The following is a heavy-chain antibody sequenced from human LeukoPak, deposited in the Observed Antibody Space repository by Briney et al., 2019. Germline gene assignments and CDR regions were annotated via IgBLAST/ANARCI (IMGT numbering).Heavy chain of an antibody. V-gene: IGHV4-61*01. CDR3: ARSEGDAFDI. Sequence: PSETLSLTCTVSGGSVSSGSYYWSWIRQPPGKGLEWIGYIYYSGSTNYNPSLKSRVTISVDTSKNQLSLKLSSVTAADTAVYYCARSEGDAFDIWGQGTMVTVSS. CDR1: GGSVSSGSYY. J-gene: IGHJ3*02. CDR2: IYYSGST.